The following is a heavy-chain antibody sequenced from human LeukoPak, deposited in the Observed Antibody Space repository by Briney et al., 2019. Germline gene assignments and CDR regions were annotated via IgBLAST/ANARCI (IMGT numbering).Heavy chain of an antibody. V-gene: IGHV4-38-2*02. CDR1: GFSISSGYY. CDR3: ARQVGGMTTVTADFDH. J-gene: IGHJ4*02. Sequence: SETLSLTCTVSGFSISSGYYWGWIRQPPGKGLEWIGSIHHSGSPYYKSSLKSRVTISLDMSRNQFSLKLNSVTAADTAVYYCARQVGGMTTVTADFDHWGQGTLVTVFS. D-gene: IGHD4-17*01. CDR2: IHHSGSP.